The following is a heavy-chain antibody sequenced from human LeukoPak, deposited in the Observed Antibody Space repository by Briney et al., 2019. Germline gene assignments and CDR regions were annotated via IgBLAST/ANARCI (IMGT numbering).Heavy chain of an antibody. V-gene: IGHV4-59*12. J-gene: IGHJ2*01. Sequence: PSETLSLTCTVSGGSISSYYWSWIRQPPGKGLEWIGYIYHSGSTYYNPSLKSRVTISVDRSKNQFSLKLSSVTAADTAVYYCASHGGIAAAWYFDLWGRGTLVTISS. D-gene: IGHD6-13*01. CDR3: ASHGGIAAAWYFDL. CDR1: GGSISSYY. CDR2: IYHSGST.